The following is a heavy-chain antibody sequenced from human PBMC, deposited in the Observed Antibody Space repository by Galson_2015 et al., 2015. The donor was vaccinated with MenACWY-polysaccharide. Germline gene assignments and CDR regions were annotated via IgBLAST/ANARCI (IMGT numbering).Heavy chain of an antibody. Sequence: SLRLSCAASGFTFSSYGMHWVRQAPGKGLEWVAFIGYDGNNKYYTDYVKGRFTISRDNSKNTLYLQMNSLRAEDTAVYYCAKDRHSSATDEGYWGQGTLVTVSS. CDR3: AKDRHSSATDEGY. D-gene: IGHD3-22*01. V-gene: IGHV3-30*02. J-gene: IGHJ4*02. CDR2: IGYDGNNK. CDR1: GFTFSSYG.